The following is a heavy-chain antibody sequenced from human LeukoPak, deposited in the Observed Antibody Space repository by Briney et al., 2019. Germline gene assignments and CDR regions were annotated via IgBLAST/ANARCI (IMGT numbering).Heavy chain of an antibody. Sequence: SETLSLTCTLSGGSISSSSSYWGRIRQPPGKGLEWIGSIYYSRSTYYNPSLKSRVTISVDTSKHQFSLMLSSTTAAATTVYYCSRHYKQQLVGGVYWGQGTLVTVSS. J-gene: IGHJ4*02. CDR3: SRHYKQQLVGGVY. CDR1: GGSISSSSSY. V-gene: IGHV4-39*01. D-gene: IGHD6-13*01. CDR2: IYYSRST.